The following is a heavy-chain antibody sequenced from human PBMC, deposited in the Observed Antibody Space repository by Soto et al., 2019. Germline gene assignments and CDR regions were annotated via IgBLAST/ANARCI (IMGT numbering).Heavy chain of an antibody. V-gene: IGHV1-46*01. J-gene: IGHJ4*02. CDR1: GYTFTSYY. D-gene: IGHD2-21*02. CDR3: ARSIVVVTALDY. Sequence: ASVKVSCKASGYTFTSYYMHWVRQAPGQGLEWMGRINPSGGSTSYAQKFQGRVTITRDTSTSTVYMELSSLRSEDTAVYYCARSIVVVTALDYWGQGTLVTVSS. CDR2: INPSGGST.